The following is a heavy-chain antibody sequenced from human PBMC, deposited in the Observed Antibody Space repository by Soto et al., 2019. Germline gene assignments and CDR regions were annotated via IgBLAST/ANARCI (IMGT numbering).Heavy chain of an antibody. CDR3: ARVGPYDSQSYMFRYDRFDP. V-gene: IGHV1-3*01. Sequence: GASVKVSCKASGDTFTSNAMHWVRQAPGQRLEWMGWINAGNGNTKYSQKFQGRVTITRDTSASTAYMELSSLRVDDTAVYYCARVGPYDSQSYMFRYDRFDPWGQGTQVTVSS. CDR1: GDTFTSNA. CDR2: INAGNGNT. D-gene: IGHD3-10*01. J-gene: IGHJ5*02.